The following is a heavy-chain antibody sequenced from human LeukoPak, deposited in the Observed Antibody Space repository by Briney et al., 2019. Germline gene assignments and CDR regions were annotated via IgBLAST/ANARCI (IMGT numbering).Heavy chain of an antibody. Sequence: GGSLRLSCAASGFTFSSYEMNWVRQAPGKGRVWGSYISSSGSTIYYADSVKGRFTISRDNAKNSLYLQMNSLRADDTDVYYSARDVLLWFGESPYYYYGMDVWGKGTTVTVSS. CDR3: ARDVLLWFGESPYYYYGMDV. CDR2: ISSSGSTI. V-gene: IGHV3-48*03. D-gene: IGHD3-10*01. CDR1: GFTFSSYE. J-gene: IGHJ6*04.